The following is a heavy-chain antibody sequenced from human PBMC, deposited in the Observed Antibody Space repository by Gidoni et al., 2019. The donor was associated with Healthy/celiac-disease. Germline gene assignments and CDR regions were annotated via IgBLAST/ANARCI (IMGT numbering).Heavy chain of an antibody. CDR2: RKQDGSEK. D-gene: IGHD1-26*01. V-gene: IGHV3-7*01. J-gene: IGHJ2*01. CDR1: GFTFSSYW. Sequence: EVQLVESGGGLVQPGGSLRLSCSASGFTFSSYWMSWVRQAPGKGLEWVANRKQDGSEKYYVDSVKGRFTISRDNAKNSLYLQMNSLRAEDTAVYYCARVVRGIAWEVGYFDLWGRGTLVTVSS. CDR3: ARVVRGIAWEVGYFDL.